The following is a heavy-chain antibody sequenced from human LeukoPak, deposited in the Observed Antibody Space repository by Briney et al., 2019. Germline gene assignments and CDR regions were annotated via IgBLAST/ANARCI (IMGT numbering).Heavy chain of an antibody. CDR1: GMSLYGYF. CDR2: ISQSGST. CDR3: ARGASIFGVVRVGYYYYYMDV. Sequence: PSETLSLTCGVSGMSLYGYFWSWIRQPPGKGLEWIGEISQSGSTNYNPSLKGRVTISVDTSKNQFSLKLSSVTAADTAVYYCARGASIFGVVRVGYYYYYMDVWGKGTTVTVSS. D-gene: IGHD3-3*01. V-gene: IGHV4-34*01. J-gene: IGHJ6*03.